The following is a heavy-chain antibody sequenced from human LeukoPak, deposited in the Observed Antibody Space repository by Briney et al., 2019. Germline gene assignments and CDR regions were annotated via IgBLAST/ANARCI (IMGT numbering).Heavy chain of an antibody. J-gene: IGHJ2*01. CDR1: GGSIGSGSYY. CDR2: IYTSGST. D-gene: IGHD3-22*01. CDR3: ARVDYYDSSGYYWYFDL. Sequence: SETLSLTCTVSGGSIGSGSYYWSWIRQPAGKGLEWIGRIYTSGSTNYNPSLKSRVAISVDTSKNQFSLKLSSVTAADTAVYYCARVDYYDSSGYYWYFDLWGRGTLVTVSS. V-gene: IGHV4-61*02.